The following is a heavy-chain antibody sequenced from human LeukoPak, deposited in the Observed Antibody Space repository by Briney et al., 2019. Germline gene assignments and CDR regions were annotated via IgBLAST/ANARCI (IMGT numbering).Heavy chain of an antibody. Sequence: GGSLRLSCAAPGFTFSSYAMSWVRQAPGEGLEWVSGISGSGGNSYYADSVKGRFTISRDNSNNTLYLQMNSLRAEDTAVYYCARHSRGRWYVFDYWGQGTLVTVSS. CDR1: GFTFSSYA. D-gene: IGHD6-13*01. CDR2: ISGSGGNS. V-gene: IGHV3-23*01. CDR3: ARHSRGRWYVFDY. J-gene: IGHJ4*02.